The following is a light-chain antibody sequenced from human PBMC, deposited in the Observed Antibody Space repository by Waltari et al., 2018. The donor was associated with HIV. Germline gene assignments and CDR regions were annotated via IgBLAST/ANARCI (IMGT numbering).Light chain of an antibody. Sequence: QTALTQPASVSGSPGQSITISCTGTSSDVGAYNLVSWYQQHLGKAPRLIIYDVSERPAGVSSRFTGSKSGNTASLTISWLHAEDEADYYCCSYVSEIVPCVFGGGTKLTVL. CDR1: SSDVGAYNL. V-gene: IGLV2-23*02. CDR3: CSYVSEIVPCV. CDR2: DVS. J-gene: IGLJ3*02.